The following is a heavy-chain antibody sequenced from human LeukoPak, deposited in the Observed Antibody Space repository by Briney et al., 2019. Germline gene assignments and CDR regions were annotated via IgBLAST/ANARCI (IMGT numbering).Heavy chain of an antibody. Sequence: ASVKVSCKASGYTFTSYYMHWVRQAPGQGLEWMGIINPSGGSTSYAQKFQGRVTMTRDMSTSTVYMELSSLRSEDTAVYYCARGAQGGFWSGYYYYYMDVWGKGTTVTVSS. CDR3: ARGAQGGFWSGYYYYYMDV. J-gene: IGHJ6*03. D-gene: IGHD3-3*01. V-gene: IGHV1-46*01. CDR2: INPSGGST. CDR1: GYTFTSYY.